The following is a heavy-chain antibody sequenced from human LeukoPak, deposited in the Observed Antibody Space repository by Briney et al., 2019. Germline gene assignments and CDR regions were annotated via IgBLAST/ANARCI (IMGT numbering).Heavy chain of an antibody. CDR1: GYTFNGHY. CDR2: INPNSGGT. CDR3: ARDSGGRSDY. Sequence: ASVKVSCKASGYTFNGHYMHWVRQAPGQGLEWMGWINPNSGGTNYAQKFQGRVTMTRDTSISTAYMELSRLRSDDTAVYFCARDSGGRSDYWGQGTLVTVSS. D-gene: IGHD1-26*01. V-gene: IGHV1-2*02. J-gene: IGHJ4*02.